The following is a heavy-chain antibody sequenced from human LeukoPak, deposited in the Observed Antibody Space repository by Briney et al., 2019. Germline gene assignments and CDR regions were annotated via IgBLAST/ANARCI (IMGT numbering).Heavy chain of an antibody. CDR1: GYSISSDYY. CDR2: IFHSGST. CDR3: ARDQPLMAFDI. Sequence: SETLSLTCAVSGYSISSDYYWGWIRQPPGKGLEWIGTIFHSGSTYYNPSLKSRVTISVDTSKNQFSLKLSSVTAADTAVYYCARDQPLMAFDIWGQGTMVTVSS. V-gene: IGHV4-38-2*02. J-gene: IGHJ3*02.